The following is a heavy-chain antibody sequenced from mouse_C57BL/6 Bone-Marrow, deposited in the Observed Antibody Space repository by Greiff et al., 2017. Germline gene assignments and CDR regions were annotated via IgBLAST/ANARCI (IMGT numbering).Heavy chain of an antibody. V-gene: IGHV1-80*01. Sequence: QVQLQQSGAELVKPGASVKISCKASGYAFSSYWMNWVKQRPGKGLEWIGQIYPGDGDTNYNGKFKGKATLTADKSSSTAYMQLSSLPSEDSAVYFCARAEIYYYGSSYVAWFAYWGQGTLVTVSA. D-gene: IGHD1-1*01. CDR2: IYPGDGDT. CDR1: GYAFSSYW. CDR3: ARAEIYYYGSSYVAWFAY. J-gene: IGHJ3*01.